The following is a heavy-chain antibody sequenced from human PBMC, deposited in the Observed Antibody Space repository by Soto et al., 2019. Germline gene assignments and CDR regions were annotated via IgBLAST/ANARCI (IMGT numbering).Heavy chain of an antibody. CDR2: IYTSASI. CDR1: GADINTYS. D-gene: IGHD6-19*01. CDR3: ARDREAGYNFYYGMDV. V-gene: IGHV4-4*07. J-gene: IGHJ6*02. Sequence: SETLSLTCSVSGADINTYSWTWIGQPAGKGLEWIGRIYTSASINYNPSLRGRVTLSVDTSTNQVSLKLASVTAADTAVYYCARDREAGYNFYYGMDVWAKGPRSPSP.